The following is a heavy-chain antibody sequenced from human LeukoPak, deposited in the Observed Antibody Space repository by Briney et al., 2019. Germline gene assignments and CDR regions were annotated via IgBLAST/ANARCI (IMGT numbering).Heavy chain of an antibody. V-gene: IGHV3-21*01. D-gene: IGHD6-19*01. Sequence: GGSLRLSCAASAFTFSSYSMNWVRQAPGKGLEWVSSITSSSSYIYYADSVKGRFTISRDNAKNSLYLQMNSLRAEDTAVYYCAREMLAAVAAQSWGQGTLVTVSS. CDR1: AFTFSSYS. CDR2: ITSSSSYI. CDR3: AREMLAAVAAQS. J-gene: IGHJ5*02.